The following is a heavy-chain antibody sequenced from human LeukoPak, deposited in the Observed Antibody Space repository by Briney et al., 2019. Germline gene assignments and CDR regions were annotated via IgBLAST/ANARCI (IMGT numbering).Heavy chain of an antibody. CDR1: GFTFTSSA. J-gene: IGHJ6*02. D-gene: IGHD2-2*01. Sequence: SVKVSCKASGFTFTSSAMQWVRQARGQRLEWIGWIVVGSGNTNYAQKFQERVTITRDMSTSTAYMELSSLRSEDTAVYYCAADAYCSSTSCYYYYYGMDVWGQGTTVTVS. CDR3: AADAYCSSTSCYYYYYGMDV. V-gene: IGHV1-58*02. CDR2: IVVGSGNT.